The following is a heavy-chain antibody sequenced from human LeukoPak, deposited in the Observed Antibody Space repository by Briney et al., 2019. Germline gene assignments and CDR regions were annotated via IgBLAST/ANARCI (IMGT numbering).Heavy chain of an antibody. J-gene: IGHJ3*02. CDR3: ARDTSPMRADTTGVNVWFDAFDI. CDR2: IKQDGSKK. D-gene: IGHD3-16*01. CDR1: GFTFNNEW. V-gene: IGHV3-7*01. Sequence: GGSLRLSCAASGFTFNNEWMTWARQAPGKGLEWVANIKQDGSKKNYVGSVQGRFTISTDNAKNSVYLQMNSLRAEDTAVYYCARDTSPMRADTTGVNVWFDAFDIWGQGTMVTVSS.